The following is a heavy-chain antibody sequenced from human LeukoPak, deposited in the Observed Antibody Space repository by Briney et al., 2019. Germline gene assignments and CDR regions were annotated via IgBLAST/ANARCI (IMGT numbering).Heavy chain of an antibody. CDR2: ISSSGSTI. CDR3: ARGPTLRGVIIRRSKSGYFDY. J-gene: IGHJ4*02. V-gene: IGHV3-48*03. CDR1: GFTFSSYE. D-gene: IGHD3-10*01. Sequence: PGGSLRLSCAVSGFTFSSYEMSWVRQAPGKGLEWVSYISSSGSTIYYTDSVKGRFTISRDNARNSLDLQMNSLRAEDTAVYYCARGPTLRGVIIRRSKSGYFDYWGQGTLVTVSS.